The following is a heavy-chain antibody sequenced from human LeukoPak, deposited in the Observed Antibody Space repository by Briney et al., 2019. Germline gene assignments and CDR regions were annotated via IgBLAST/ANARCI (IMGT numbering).Heavy chain of an antibody. Sequence: PGGSLRLSCAASGFTFSSYAMHWVRQAPGKGLEWVAVISYDGSNKYYADSVKGRFTISRDNSKNTLYLQMNSLRAEDTAVYYCARDPPGIYSNYASYYFDYWGQGALVTVSS. CDR3: ARDPPGIYSNYASYYFDY. CDR1: GFTFSSYA. V-gene: IGHV3-30*01. J-gene: IGHJ4*02. CDR2: ISYDGSNK. D-gene: IGHD4-11*01.